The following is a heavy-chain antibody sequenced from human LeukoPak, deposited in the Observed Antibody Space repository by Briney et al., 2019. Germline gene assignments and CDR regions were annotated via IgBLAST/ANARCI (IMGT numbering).Heavy chain of an antibody. CDR2: IYSGDNT. V-gene: IGHV3-66*02. CDR3: AKSDSRKWELHVDY. CDR1: GFTVSSNY. D-gene: IGHD1-26*01. J-gene: IGHJ4*02. Sequence: GGSLRLSCAASGFTVSSNYMSWVRQAPGKGLEWVSVIYSGDNTYYADSVKGRFTISRDNSKNTLYLQMNSLRVEDTAVYYCAKSDSRKWELHVDYWGQGTLVTVSS.